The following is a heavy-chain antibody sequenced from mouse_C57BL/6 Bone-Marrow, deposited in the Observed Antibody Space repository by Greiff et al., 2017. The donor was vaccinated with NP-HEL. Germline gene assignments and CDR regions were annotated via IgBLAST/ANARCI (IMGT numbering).Heavy chain of an antibody. CDR3: ARTLLSYYYGMDY. Sequence: VKLQQSGPELVKPGASVKISCKASGYAFSSSWMNWVKQRPGKGLEWIGRIYPGDGDTNYNGKFKGKATLTADKSSSTAYMQLSSLTSEDSAVYFCARTLLSYYYGMDYWGQGTSVTVSS. J-gene: IGHJ4*01. CDR1: GYAFSSSW. V-gene: IGHV1-82*01. D-gene: IGHD6-1*01. CDR2: IYPGDGDT.